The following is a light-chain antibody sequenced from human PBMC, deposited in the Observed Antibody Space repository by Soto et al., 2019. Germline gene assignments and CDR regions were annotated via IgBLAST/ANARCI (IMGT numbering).Light chain of an antibody. Sequence: QSVLTKPASLNESPGQSITISCTGTSSDVGYYNYVSWYQQHPGKAPKLMIYDVRNRPSGVSNRFSGSKSGNTASLTISGLQAEDEADYYCSSYTSSSTYVFGTGTKVTVL. CDR3: SSYTSSSTYV. J-gene: IGLJ1*01. CDR2: DVR. CDR1: SSDVGYYNY. V-gene: IGLV2-14*03.